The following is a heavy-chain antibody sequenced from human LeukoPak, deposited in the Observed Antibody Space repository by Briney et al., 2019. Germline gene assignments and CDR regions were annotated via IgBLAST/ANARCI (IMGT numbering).Heavy chain of an antibody. CDR2: ITPIFGTA. J-gene: IGHJ4*02. CDR3: ARGGDTSGYYLAYFDY. V-gene: IGHV1-69*05. CDR1: GGTFSSYA. Sequence: SVKVSCKASGGTFSSYAINWVRQAPGQGLEWRGRITPIFGTANYAQKFQGRVTITTDESTSTAYMDLSSLRSEDTAVYYCARGGDTSGYYLAYFDYWGQGTLVTVSS. D-gene: IGHD3-22*01.